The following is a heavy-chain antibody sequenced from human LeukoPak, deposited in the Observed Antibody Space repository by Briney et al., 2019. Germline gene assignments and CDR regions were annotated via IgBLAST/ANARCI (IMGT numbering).Heavy chain of an antibody. CDR3: AKGNGGYLFYQFDY. V-gene: IGHV3-23*01. CDR1: GFTFSTYA. D-gene: IGHD5-12*01. J-gene: IGHJ4*02. CDR2: ISGSDDST. Sequence: GGSLRLSCAASGFTFSTYAMNWVRQAPGEGLEWVSGISGSDDSTYYAGSVKGRFIISRDNSKNTLYLQMDSLRAEDTAVYYCAKGNGGYLFYQFDYWGQGTLVAVSS.